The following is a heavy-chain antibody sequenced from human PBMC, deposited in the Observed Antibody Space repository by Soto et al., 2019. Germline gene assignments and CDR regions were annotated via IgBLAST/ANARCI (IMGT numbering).Heavy chain of an antibody. V-gene: IGHV3-23*01. CDR2: IRGTAT. Sequence: EVQLLDAGGTLVQPGESLIISCEVSGFSFSSFAMDWVSQAPGEGLEWVSGIRGTATSYADSVQGRFSIYRDNSKNTLYLQLSPLRGEHMGVYYCAKCAMLMPTSGGWCNWFYPWGQGTLFIVSS. D-gene: IGHD2-21*01. J-gene: IGHJ5*02. CDR1: GFSFSSFA. CDR3: AKCAMLMPTSGGWCNWFYP.